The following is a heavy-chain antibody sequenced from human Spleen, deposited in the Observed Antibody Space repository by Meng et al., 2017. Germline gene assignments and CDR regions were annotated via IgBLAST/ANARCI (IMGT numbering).Heavy chain of an antibody. CDR1: GFTFTSYT. V-gene: IGHV3-21*01. CDR2: ISTSSGYI. CDR3: TRSQGYFDY. J-gene: IGHJ4*02. Sequence: GGSLRLSCAASGFTFTSYTMNWVRQAPGKGLEWVSSISTSSGYIYYADSVKGRFTISRDNAKNSLYLQMNSLRGEDTAVYYCTRSQGYFDYWSQGTLVTVSS.